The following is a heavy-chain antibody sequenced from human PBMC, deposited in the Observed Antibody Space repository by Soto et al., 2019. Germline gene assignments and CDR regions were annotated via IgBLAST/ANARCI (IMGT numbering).Heavy chain of an antibody. V-gene: IGHV3-15*07. CDR2: IKSKTDGGTT. J-gene: IGHJ3*02. CDR3: TTDEPDFWSGYYHHDAFDI. Sequence: GGSLRLSCAASGVTFSNAWMNWVRQAPEKGLEWVGRIKSKTDGGTTDYAAPVKGRFTISRDDSKNTLYLQMNSLKTEDTAVYYCTTDEPDFWSGYYHHDAFDIWGQGTMVTVSS. CDR1: GVTFSNAW. D-gene: IGHD3-3*01.